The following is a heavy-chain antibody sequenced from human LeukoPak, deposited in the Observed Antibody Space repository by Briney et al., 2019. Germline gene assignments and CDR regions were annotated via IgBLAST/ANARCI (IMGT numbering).Heavy chain of an antibody. CDR2: IIPIFGTA. V-gene: IGHV1-69*13. Sequence: SVKVSCKASVGTFSSYAISWVRQAPGQGLEWMGGIIPIFGTANYAQKFQGRVTITADESTSTAYMELSSLRSEDTAVYYCARGSTPEYVDTAMAPYYYYYGMDVWGQGTTVTVSS. J-gene: IGHJ6*02. D-gene: IGHD5-18*01. CDR1: VGTFSSYA. CDR3: ARGSTPEYVDTAMAPYYYYYGMDV.